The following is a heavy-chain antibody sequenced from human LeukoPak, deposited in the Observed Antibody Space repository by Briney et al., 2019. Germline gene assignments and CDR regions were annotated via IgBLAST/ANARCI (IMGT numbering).Heavy chain of an antibody. CDR2: INHSGST. Sequence: SETLSLTCAVYGGSFSGYYWSWIRQPPGKGLEWIGEINHSGSTYYNPSLKSRVTISVDTSKNQFSLKLSSVTAADTAVYYCARGRGGQWLVRPLGGRAFDIWGQGTMVTVSS. CDR3: ARGRGGQWLVRPLGGRAFDI. CDR1: GGSFSGYY. V-gene: IGHV4-34*01. D-gene: IGHD6-19*01. J-gene: IGHJ3*02.